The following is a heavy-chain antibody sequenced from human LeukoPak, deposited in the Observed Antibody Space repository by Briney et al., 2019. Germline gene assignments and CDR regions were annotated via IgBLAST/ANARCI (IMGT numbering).Heavy chain of an antibody. CDR2: IYYSGST. D-gene: IGHD2-2*02. Sequence: SETLSLTCTVSGGSISSYYWSWIRQPPGKGLEWIGYIYYSGSTNYNPSLKSRVTISVDTSKNQFSLKLSSVTAADTAVYYCARLVVVPAAIRGYYYYGMDVWGQGTTVTVSS. V-gene: IGHV4-59*01. CDR1: GGSISSYY. J-gene: IGHJ6*02. CDR3: ARLVVVPAAIRGYYYYGMDV.